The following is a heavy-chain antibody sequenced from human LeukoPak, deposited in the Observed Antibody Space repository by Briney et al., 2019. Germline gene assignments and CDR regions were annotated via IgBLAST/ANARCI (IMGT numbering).Heavy chain of an antibody. CDR1: GFSFSSYW. CDR3: ARVGSTDSPHAFDI. J-gene: IGHJ3*02. V-gene: IGHV3-74*01. D-gene: IGHD3-22*01. Sequence: SGGSLRVSCAASGFSFSSYWMDWVRQAPGKGLVWVSGINSDGRMTRYAESVKGRFTISRDNAKNTLYLQMNTLRAEDTAVYYCARVGSTDSPHAFDIWGRGTTVTVSS. CDR2: INSDGRMT.